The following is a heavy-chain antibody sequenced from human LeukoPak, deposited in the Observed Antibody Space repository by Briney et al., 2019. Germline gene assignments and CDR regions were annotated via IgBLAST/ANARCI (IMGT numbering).Heavy chain of an antibody. D-gene: IGHD5-24*01. J-gene: IGHJ4*02. CDR1: GFTFSSYA. Sequence: GGSLRLSCAASGFTFSSYAMSWVRQAPGKGLEWVSAISGSGGSTYYADSVKGRFTISRDNSKNTLYLQMNSLRAEDTAVYYCAKDNSGGGILEMATTYFDYWGQGTLVTVSS. CDR2: ISGSGGST. V-gene: IGHV3-23*01. CDR3: AKDNSGGGILEMATTYFDY.